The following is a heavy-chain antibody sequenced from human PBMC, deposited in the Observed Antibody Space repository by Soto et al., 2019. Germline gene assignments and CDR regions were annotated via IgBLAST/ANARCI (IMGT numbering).Heavy chain of an antibody. Sequence: EVQLVESGGGLVQPGGSLRLSCAASGFTFSSYWMSWVRQAPGKGLEWVANIKQDGSEKYYVDSVKGRFTISRDNAKNSLYLQMNSLRAEDTAVYYCAREPNWNDVWAFDIWRQGTMVPVSS. CDR2: IKQDGSEK. CDR1: GFTFSSYW. J-gene: IGHJ3*02. D-gene: IGHD1-1*01. CDR3: AREPNWNDVWAFDI. V-gene: IGHV3-7*01.